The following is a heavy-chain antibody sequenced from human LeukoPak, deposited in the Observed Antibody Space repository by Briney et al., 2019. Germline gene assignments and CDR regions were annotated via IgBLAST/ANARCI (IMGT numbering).Heavy chain of an antibody. D-gene: IGHD6-19*01. Sequence: GGALRLACSASGFIFSSYARRWVRQAPGRGVECVSAISAKGGSTYYADAVKGRLTIYRDKSTNTLYLKMHSPRAADTDVYSRAKGSSSAWPYYFDYWGQGTMVTASS. CDR3: AKGSSSAWPYYFDY. CDR2: ISAKGGST. V-gene: IGHV3-23*01. J-gene: IGHJ4*02. CDR1: GFIFSSYA.